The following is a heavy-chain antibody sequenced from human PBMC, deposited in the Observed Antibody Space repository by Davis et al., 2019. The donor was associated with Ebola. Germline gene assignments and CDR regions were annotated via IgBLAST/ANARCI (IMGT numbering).Heavy chain of an antibody. CDR1: GYTFIAYY. J-gene: IGHJ6*02. V-gene: IGHV1-2*02. D-gene: IGHD3-3*01. Sequence: ASVKVSCKASGYTFIAYYMHWVRQAPGQGLEWMGWINPNSGGTNYAQKFQGRVTMTRDTSISTAYMELSRLRSDDTAVYYCARDLAEDFWSGYYSYYYYGMDVWGQGTTVTVSS. CDR2: INPNSGGT. CDR3: ARDLAEDFWSGYYSYYYYGMDV.